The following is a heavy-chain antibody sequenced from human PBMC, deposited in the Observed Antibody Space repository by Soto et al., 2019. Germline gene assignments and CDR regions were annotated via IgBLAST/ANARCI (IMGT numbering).Heavy chain of an antibody. D-gene: IGHD3-3*01. CDR3: ARFGDSWSGYYSY. Sequence: SVKVSCKASGGTFSSYTISWVRQAPGQGLEWMGRIIPILGIANYAQKFQGRVTITADKSTSTAYMELSSLRSEDTAVYYCARFGDSWSGYYSYWGQGTLVTVSS. CDR2: IIPILGIA. J-gene: IGHJ4*02. CDR1: GGTFSSYT. V-gene: IGHV1-69*02.